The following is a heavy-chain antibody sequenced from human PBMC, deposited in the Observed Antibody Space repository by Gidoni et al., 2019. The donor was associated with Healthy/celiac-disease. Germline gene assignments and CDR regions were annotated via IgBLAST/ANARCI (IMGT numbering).Heavy chain of an antibody. CDR3: TTDSVLGYCSSTSCSHPFDY. CDR2: IKSKTDGGTT. J-gene: IGHJ4*02. Sequence: EVQLVESGGGLVKPGGSLRLSCAASGFTFSNARMSWVRQAPGKGLEWVGRIKSKTDGGTTDYAAPVKGRFTISRDDSKNTLYLQMNSLKTEDTAVYYCTTDSVLGYCSSTSCSHPFDYWGQGTLVTVSS. V-gene: IGHV3-15*01. CDR1: GFTFSNAR. D-gene: IGHD2-2*01.